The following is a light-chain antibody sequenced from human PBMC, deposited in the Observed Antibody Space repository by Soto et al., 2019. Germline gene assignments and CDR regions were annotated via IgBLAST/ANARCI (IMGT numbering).Light chain of an antibody. CDR2: GAS. V-gene: IGKV3-20*01. Sequence: EIVLTPSPGTLSLSPGKRATRSCRASQSISSSYLAWYQQRPGQAPRLLIYGASSRATGIPDRFSGSGSGTEFTLTISRLEPEDFAVYYCQQYGSSSWTFGQGTKVDIK. CDR3: QQYGSSSWT. J-gene: IGKJ1*01. CDR1: QSISSSY.